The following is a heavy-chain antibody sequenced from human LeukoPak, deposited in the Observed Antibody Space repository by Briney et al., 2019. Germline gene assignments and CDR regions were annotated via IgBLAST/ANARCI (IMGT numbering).Heavy chain of an antibody. V-gene: IGHV4-4*07. Sequence: PSDTLSLTCTVCGGSISSYYWSWIRQPAGKGLEWIGRIYTSGSTNYNPALKRRVTMSVDTSKNQFSLKMSSVTAADTAVYYCARASPIMITFGGVIVTPGAFDIWGQGTLVTVSS. CDR1: GGSISSYY. CDR2: IYTSGST. CDR3: ARASPIMITFGGVIVTPGAFDI. J-gene: IGHJ3*02. D-gene: IGHD3-16*02.